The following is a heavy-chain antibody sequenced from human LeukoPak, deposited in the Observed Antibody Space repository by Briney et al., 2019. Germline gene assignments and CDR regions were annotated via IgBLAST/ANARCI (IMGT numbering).Heavy chain of an antibody. Sequence: ASVKVSCKASGYTFSLYGLSWVRQAPGQGLEWMGWISDYNGNTDYAQKFQGRIRLTTDTGTTTAYMELRSLRPDDTAVYFSAREGYYHGSGTYSPPKYYGMDVWGQGTMVTVSS. CDR1: GYTFSLYG. CDR3: AREGYYHGSGTYSPPKYYGMDV. J-gene: IGHJ6*02. V-gene: IGHV1-18*01. D-gene: IGHD3-10*01. CDR2: ISDYNGNT.